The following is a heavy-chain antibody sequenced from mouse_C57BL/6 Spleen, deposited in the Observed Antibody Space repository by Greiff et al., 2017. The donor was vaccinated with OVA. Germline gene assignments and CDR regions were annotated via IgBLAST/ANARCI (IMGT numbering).Heavy chain of an antibody. CDR3: AFYYSNFYYAMDY. V-gene: IGHV1-26*01. CDR2: INPNNGGT. J-gene: IGHJ4*01. Sequence: VQLQQSGPELVKPGASVKISCKASGYTFTDYYMNWVKQSHGKSLEWIGDINPNNGGTSYNQKFKGKATLTVDKSSSTAYMELRSLTSEDSAVYYCAFYYSNFYYAMDYWGQGTSVTVSS. D-gene: IGHD2-5*01. CDR1: GYTFTDYY.